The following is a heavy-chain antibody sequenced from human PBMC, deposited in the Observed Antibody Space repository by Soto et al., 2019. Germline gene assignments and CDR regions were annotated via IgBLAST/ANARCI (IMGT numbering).Heavy chain of an antibody. CDR2: FDPEDGET. CDR3: ATDHNLRYKYDFWSGPSNAFDI. CDR1: GYTLTELS. V-gene: IGHV1-24*01. J-gene: IGHJ3*02. Sequence: PGGSLRLSCKVSGYTLTELSMHWVRQAPGKGLEWMGGFDPEDGETIYAQKFQGRVTMTEDTSTDTAYMELSSLRSEDTAVYYCATDHNLRYKYDFWSGPSNAFDIWGQGTMVTVSS. D-gene: IGHD3-3*01.